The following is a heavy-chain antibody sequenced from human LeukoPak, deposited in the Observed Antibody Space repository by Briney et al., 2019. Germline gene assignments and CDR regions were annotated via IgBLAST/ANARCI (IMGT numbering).Heavy chain of an antibody. D-gene: IGHD4-17*01. CDR1: GFTFSDYY. CDR3: ARGYGDTDAFDI. V-gene: IGHV3-66*01. Sequence: GGSLRLSCAASGFTFSDYYMSWVRQAPGKGLEWVSVIYSGGSTYYADSVKGRFTISGDNSKNTLYLQMNSLRAEDTAVYYCARGYGDTDAFDIWGQGTMVTVSS. J-gene: IGHJ3*02. CDR2: IYSGGST.